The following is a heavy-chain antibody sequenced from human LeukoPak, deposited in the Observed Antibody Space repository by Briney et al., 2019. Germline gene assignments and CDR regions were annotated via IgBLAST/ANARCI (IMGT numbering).Heavy chain of an antibody. Sequence: GGSLRLSCAASGFTFSSYWMSWVRQAPGKGLEWVSYITSSSSAIYYADSVKGRFTISRDNAKNSLYLQMNSLGAEDTAVYYCVRDLDSVAFFWGQGTLVTVSS. J-gene: IGHJ4*02. V-gene: IGHV3-48*01. CDR1: GFTFSSYW. CDR3: VRDLDSVAFF. D-gene: IGHD1-1*01. CDR2: ITSSSSAI.